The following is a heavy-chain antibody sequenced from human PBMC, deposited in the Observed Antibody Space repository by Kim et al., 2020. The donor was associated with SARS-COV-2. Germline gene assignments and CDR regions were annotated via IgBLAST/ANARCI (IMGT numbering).Heavy chain of an antibody. J-gene: IGHJ4*02. CDR3: ARDTKPIFGVVTSDY. CDR2: ISSSSSYI. Sequence: GGSLRLSCAASGFTFSSYSMNWVRQAPGKGLEWVSSISSSSSYIYYADSVKGRFTISRDNAKNSLYLQMNSLRAEDTAVYYCARDTKPIFGVVTSDYWGQGTLVTVSS. CDR1: GFTFSSYS. V-gene: IGHV3-21*01. D-gene: IGHD3-3*01.